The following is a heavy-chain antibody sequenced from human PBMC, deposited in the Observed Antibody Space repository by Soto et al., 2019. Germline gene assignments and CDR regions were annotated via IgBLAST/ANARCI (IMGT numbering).Heavy chain of an antibody. CDR2: IIPIFGTA. V-gene: IGHV1-69*13. J-gene: IGHJ5*02. CDR3: ARVKEVLLWFGELSNWFDP. CDR1: GGTFSSYA. Sequence: SVKVSCKSSGGTFSSYAISWVRQAPGQGLEWMGGIIPIFGTANYAQKFQGRVTITADESTSTAYMELSSLRSEDTAVYYCARVKEVLLWFGELSNWFDPWGQGTLVTVSS. D-gene: IGHD3-10*01.